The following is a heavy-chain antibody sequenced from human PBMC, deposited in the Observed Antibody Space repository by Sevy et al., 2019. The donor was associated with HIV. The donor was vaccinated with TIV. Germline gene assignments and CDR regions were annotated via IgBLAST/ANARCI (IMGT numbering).Heavy chain of an antibody. CDR1: GFTFHTYW. Sequence: GGSLRLSCAASGFTFHTYWMQWVRQAPVKGLEWVANIRQDGNEIYYADSVKGRFTISRDNVMQSLYLEMNNLRVEDSGIYYCARRYFDVWGQGTLVTVSS. CDR3: ARRYFDV. CDR2: IRQDGNEI. V-gene: IGHV3-7*01. J-gene: IGHJ4*02.